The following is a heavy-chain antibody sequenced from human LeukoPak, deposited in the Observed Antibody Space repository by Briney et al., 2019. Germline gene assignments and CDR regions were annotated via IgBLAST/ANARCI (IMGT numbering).Heavy chain of an antibody. V-gene: IGHV3-33*06. D-gene: IGHD3-3*01. CDR2: IWYDGSNK. CDR1: GFTFSSYG. Sequence: GGSLRLSCAASGFTFSSYGMHWVRQAPGKGLEWVAVIWYDGSNKYYADSVKGRFTISRDNSKNTLYLQMNSLRAEDTAVYYCAKSLPYYDFWSGTALDYWGQGTLVTVSS. CDR3: AKSLPYYDFWSGTALDY. J-gene: IGHJ4*02.